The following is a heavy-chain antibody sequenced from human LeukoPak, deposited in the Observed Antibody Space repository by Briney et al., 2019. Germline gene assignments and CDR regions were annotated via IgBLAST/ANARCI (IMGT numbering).Heavy chain of an antibody. J-gene: IGHJ3*02. Sequence: GASVKVSCKASGYTFTGYYMHWVRQAPGQGLEWMGWINPNSGGTNYAQKFQGRVTMTRDTFISTAYMELSRLRSDDTAVYYCARDNGDYQPGSNAFDIWGQGTMVTVSS. CDR1: GYTFTGYY. CDR2: INPNSGGT. D-gene: IGHD4-17*01. CDR3: ARDNGDYQPGSNAFDI. V-gene: IGHV1-2*02.